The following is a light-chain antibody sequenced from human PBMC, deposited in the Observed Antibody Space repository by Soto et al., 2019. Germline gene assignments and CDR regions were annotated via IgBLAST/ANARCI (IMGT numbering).Light chain of an antibody. J-gene: IGKJ1*01. CDR2: KAS. CDR3: QQYNSYSWT. V-gene: IGKV1-5*03. Sequence: DIQMTQSPSTLSAPVGDRVTITCRASQSTSSYLAWYQQKPGKAPKLLIYKASSLESGVPSRFSGSGSGTEFTLTISSLQPDDFATYYCQQYNSYSWTSGQLAKV. CDR1: QSTSSY.